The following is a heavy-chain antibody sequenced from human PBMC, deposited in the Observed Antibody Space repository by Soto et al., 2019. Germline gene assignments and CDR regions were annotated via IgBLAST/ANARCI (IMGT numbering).Heavy chain of an antibody. J-gene: IGHJ4*02. D-gene: IGHD5-12*01. V-gene: IGHV3-48*01. CDR2: ISSSSSTI. CDR3: ARDNPSGYGDC. CDR1: GFTFSSHS. Sequence: EVQLVESGGGLVQPGGSLRLSCAASGFTFSSHSMNWVRQAPGKGLEWVSYISSSSSTIYYADSAKGRFTISRDNAKNSLSLQMNSRRAEDTAVYYCARDNPSGYGDCWGQGTLVTVSS.